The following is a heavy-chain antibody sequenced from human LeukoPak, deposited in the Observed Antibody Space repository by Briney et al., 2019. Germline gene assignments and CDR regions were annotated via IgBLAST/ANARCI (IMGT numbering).Heavy chain of an antibody. CDR2: INSDGSST. CDR1: GFTFSSYW. J-gene: IGHJ4*02. CDR3: ARDAFRTYYFDY. D-gene: IGHD3-16*01. Sequence: GGSLRLSCAASGFTFSSYWMHWVRHAPGKGLVWVSRINSDGSSTSYADSVKGRFTISRDNAKNTLYLQMNSLRAEDTAVYYCARDAFRTYYFDYWGQGTPVTVSS. V-gene: IGHV3-74*01.